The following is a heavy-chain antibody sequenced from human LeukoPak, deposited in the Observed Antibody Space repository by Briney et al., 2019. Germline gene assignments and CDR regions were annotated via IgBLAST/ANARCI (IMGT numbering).Heavy chain of an antibody. V-gene: IGHV3-30-3*01. CDR2: ISYDGSNK. Sequence: GRSLRLSCAASGFTFSSYAMHWVRQAPGEGLEWVAVISYDGSNKYYADSVKGRFTISRDNSKNTLYLQMNSLRSEDTAVYYCARGRGGDGYNWLCYFDYWGQGTLVTVSS. CDR1: GFTFSSYA. J-gene: IGHJ4*02. D-gene: IGHD5-24*01. CDR3: ARGRGGDGYNWLCYFDY.